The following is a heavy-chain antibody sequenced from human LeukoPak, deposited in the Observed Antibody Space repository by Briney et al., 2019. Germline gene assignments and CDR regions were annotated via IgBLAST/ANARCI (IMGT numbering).Heavy chain of an antibody. CDR3: ARYNSSWSPFDH. CDR2: IYSDYSAGST. J-gene: IGHJ4*02. Sequence: PGGSLRLSCAASGFTVNNNYMSWVRQAPGKGLEWVSSIYSDYSAGSTYYAGSVKGRFTISRDTSKNTLNLQMNSLRAEDTAVYYCARYNSSWSPFDHWGQGTLVTVSS. V-gene: IGHV3-66*01. CDR1: GFTVNNNY. D-gene: IGHD6-13*01.